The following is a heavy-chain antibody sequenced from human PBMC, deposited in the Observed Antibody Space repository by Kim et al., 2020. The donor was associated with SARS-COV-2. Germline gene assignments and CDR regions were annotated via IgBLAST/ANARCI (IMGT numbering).Heavy chain of an antibody. CDR2: ISYDGSNK. CDR1: GFTFSSYG. J-gene: IGHJ6*02. D-gene: IGHD3-10*01. V-gene: IGHV3-30*18. CDR3: AKESGSGSYYAWNYYYYGMAV. Sequence: GGSLRLSCAASGFTFSSYGMHWVRQAPGKGLEWVAVISYDGSNKYYADSVKGRFTISRDNSKNTLYLQMNSLRAEDTAVYYCAKESGSGSYYAWNYYYYGMAVWGQNTAVTVS.